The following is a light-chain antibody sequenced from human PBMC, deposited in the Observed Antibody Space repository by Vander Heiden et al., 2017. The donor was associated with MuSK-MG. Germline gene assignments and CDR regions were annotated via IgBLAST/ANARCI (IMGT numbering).Light chain of an antibody. CDR1: QSVSSNY. CDR2: EAS. Sequence: EIVLTQSPATLSLSPGETATLSWGASQSVSSNYLAWYQQKPGQAPKLLIYEASTRPTGIPDRFSGSGSGTDFTLKITRLEPEDVAVYFCKQDGKIPRTFGQGTKVEIK. V-gene: IGKV3D-20*01. J-gene: IGKJ2*01. CDR3: KQDGKIPRT.